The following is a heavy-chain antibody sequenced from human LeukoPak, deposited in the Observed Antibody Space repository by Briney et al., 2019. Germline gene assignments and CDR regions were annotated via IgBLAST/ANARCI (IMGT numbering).Heavy chain of an antibody. D-gene: IGHD6-13*01. V-gene: IGHV5-51*01. J-gene: IGHJ3*02. CDR2: IYPGDSDT. CDR3: ASQPIAAAGTKAGTDDAFDI. CDR1: GYRFTSYW. Sequence: GESLKISCKGSGYRFTSYWIGWVRQMPGKGLEWMGIIYPGDSDTRYSPSFQGQVTISADKSISTAYLQWSSLKASETAMYYCASQPIAAAGTKAGTDDAFDIWGQGTMVTVSS.